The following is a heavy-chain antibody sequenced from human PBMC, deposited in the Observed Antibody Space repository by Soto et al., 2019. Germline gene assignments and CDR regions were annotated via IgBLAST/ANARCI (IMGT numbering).Heavy chain of an antibody. CDR2: IFISGST. CDR1: GGSISISIYY. V-gene: IGHV4-39*01. J-gene: IGHJ5*02. Sequence: QLQLQESGPGLVKPSETLSLTCTVSGGSISISIYYWVWIRQPPGKGREWIGSIFISGSTYYTPSLKSRLTISVDPSKNQFSLKLSSVTAADTALYYCARQAMVRGLTGWFDPWGQGTLVTVSS. CDR3: ARQAMVRGLTGWFDP. D-gene: IGHD3-10*01.